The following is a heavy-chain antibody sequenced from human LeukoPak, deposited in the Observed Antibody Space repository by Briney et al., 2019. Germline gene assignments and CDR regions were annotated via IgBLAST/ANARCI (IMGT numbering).Heavy chain of an antibody. CDR2: INPSGGST. CDR3: ARRSGDYGYYLDY. Sequence: ASVKVSCKASGGTFSTYVISWVRQAPGQGLEWMAIINPSGGSTSYAQKFQGRVTVTSDTSSSTVYMDLTSLRSDDTAVYYCARRSGDYGYYLDYWGQGTQVTVSS. CDR1: GGTFSTYV. D-gene: IGHD4-17*01. J-gene: IGHJ4*02. V-gene: IGHV1-46*01.